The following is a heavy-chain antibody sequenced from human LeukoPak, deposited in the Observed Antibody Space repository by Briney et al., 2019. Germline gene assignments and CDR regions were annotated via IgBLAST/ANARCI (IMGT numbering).Heavy chain of an antibody. J-gene: IGHJ4*02. V-gene: IGHV3-23*01. CDR1: GFTFSSYA. CDR2: ISGSGGST. CDR3: AKGLLGPLVGWDY. D-gene: IGHD6-19*01. Sequence: PGGSLRLSCAASGFTFSSYAMSWVRQAPGKGLEWVSAISGSGGSTYYADSVKGRFTISRDNSKNTLYLQMNNLRAEDTAVYYCAKGLLGPLVGWDYWGQGTLVTVSS.